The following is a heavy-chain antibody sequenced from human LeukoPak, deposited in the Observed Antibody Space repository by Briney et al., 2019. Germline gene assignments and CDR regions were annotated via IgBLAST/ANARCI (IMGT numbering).Heavy chain of an antibody. V-gene: IGHV5-51*01. CDR2: IYPGDSDT. CDR1: GCRFTSYW. J-gene: IGHJ5*02. D-gene: IGHD6-6*01. Sequence: GEALEISFQGSGCRFTSYWIGWVRPVPGKGVGWRGIIYPGDSDTRYSPSFQGQVTISADNSISTAYLQWSSLKASDTAMYYCARLQYSSSSRWFDPWGQGTLVTVSS. CDR3: ARLQYSSSSRWFDP.